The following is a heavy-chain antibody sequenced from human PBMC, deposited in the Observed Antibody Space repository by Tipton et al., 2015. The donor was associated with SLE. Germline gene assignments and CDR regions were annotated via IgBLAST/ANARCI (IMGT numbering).Heavy chain of an antibody. Sequence: GSLRLSCAASGFTFSSYSMNWVRQAPGKGLEWVSYISSSSSTIYYADSVKGRFTISRDNAKNSLYLQMNSLRAEDTAVYYCARDRLWGSGSYYKGFDYWGQGTLVTVSS. CDR3: ARDRLWGSGSYYKGFDY. CDR2: ISSSSSTI. J-gene: IGHJ4*02. V-gene: IGHV3-48*01. CDR1: GFTFSSYS. D-gene: IGHD3-10*01.